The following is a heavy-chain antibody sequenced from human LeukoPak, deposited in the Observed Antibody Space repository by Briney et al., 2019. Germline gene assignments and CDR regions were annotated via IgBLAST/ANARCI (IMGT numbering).Heavy chain of an antibody. Sequence: SETLSLTCTVSGGSIRGFFWSWIRQPPGKELEWIGYIFYSGGTYYNPSLMSRVTISVDMSTNQFSLKLTSVTAADTAVYYCARHDYGGNSAWFDPWGQGTLVTVSS. CDR3: ARHDYGGNSAWFDP. CDR2: IFYSGGT. CDR1: GGSIRGFF. D-gene: IGHD4-23*01. J-gene: IGHJ5*02. V-gene: IGHV4-59*01.